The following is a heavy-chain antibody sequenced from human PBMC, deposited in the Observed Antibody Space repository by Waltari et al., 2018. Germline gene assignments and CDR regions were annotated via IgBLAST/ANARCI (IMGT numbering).Heavy chain of an antibody. CDR3: ARDSRYYGDYRGGLDY. D-gene: IGHD4-17*01. CDR1: GFTFSSYS. Sequence: EVQLVESGGGLVKPGGSLRLSCAASGFTFSSYSMNWVRQAPGKGLGGVSAISSSSSYIYDADSVKGRCTISREDAKNSLYLQRNSLRAEDTAVYYCARDSRYYGDYRGGLDYWGQGTLVTVSS. CDR2: ISSSSSYI. J-gene: IGHJ4*02. V-gene: IGHV3-21*01.